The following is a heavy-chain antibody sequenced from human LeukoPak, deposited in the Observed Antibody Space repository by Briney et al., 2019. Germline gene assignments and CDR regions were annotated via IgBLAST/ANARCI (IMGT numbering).Heavy chain of an antibody. CDR2: ISYDGSNK. Sequence: PGGSLRLSCAASGFTFSRYGMHWVRQAPGKGLEWVAVISYDGSNKYYEDSVKGRFTISRDNSKNTLYLQMNSLRAEDTAVYYCARDPYSGSYSAYYYYYMDVWGKGTTVTVSS. V-gene: IGHV3-30*03. CDR3: ARDPYSGSYSAYYYYYMDV. J-gene: IGHJ6*03. D-gene: IGHD1-26*01. CDR1: GFTFSRYG.